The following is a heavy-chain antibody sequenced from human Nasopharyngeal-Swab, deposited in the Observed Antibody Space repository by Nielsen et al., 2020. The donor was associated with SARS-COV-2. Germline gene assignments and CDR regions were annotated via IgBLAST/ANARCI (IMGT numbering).Heavy chain of an antibody. V-gene: IGHV4-38-2*02. CDR3: ARAGIAAAGYYYYGMDV. CDR2: INHSGST. Sequence: SETLSLTCTVSGYSISSGYYWGWIRQPPGKGLEWIGEINHSGSTNYNPSLKSRVTISVDTSKNQFSLKLSSVTAADTAVYYCARAGIAAAGYYYYGMDVWGQGTTVTVSS. J-gene: IGHJ6*02. CDR1: GYSISSGYY. D-gene: IGHD6-13*01.